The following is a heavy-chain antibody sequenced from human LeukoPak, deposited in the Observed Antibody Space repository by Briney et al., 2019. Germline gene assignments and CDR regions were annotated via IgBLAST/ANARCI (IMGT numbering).Heavy chain of an antibody. V-gene: IGHV3-23*01. CDR2: ISGSGGST. CDR1: GFTFSSYA. J-gene: IGHJ4*02. Sequence: GGSLRLSCAASGFTFSSYAMSWVRQAPGKGLEWVSAISGSGGSTYYADSVKGWFTISRDNSKNTLYLQMNSLRAEDTAVYYCAKDRGAVTTYLDYWGQGTLVTVSS. CDR3: AKDRGAVTTYLDY. D-gene: IGHD4-17*01.